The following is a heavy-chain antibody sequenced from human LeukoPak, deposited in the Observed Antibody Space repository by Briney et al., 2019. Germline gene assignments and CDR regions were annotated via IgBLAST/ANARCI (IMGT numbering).Heavy chain of an antibody. CDR2: IYSGGST. V-gene: IGHV3-66*02. D-gene: IGHD3-10*01. J-gene: IGHJ4*02. Sequence: GGSLRLSCAASGFTVSSNHMSWVRQAPGKGLEWVSVIYSGGSTYYADSVEGRFTISRDNSKNTLYLQTNSLRAEDTAVYYCAREAMYYYGSGRYNWGQGTLVTVSS. CDR1: GFTVSSNH. CDR3: AREAMYYYGSGRYN.